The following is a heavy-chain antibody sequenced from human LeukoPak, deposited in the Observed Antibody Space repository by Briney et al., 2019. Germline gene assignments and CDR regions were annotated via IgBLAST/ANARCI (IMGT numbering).Heavy chain of an antibody. D-gene: IGHD4-17*01. CDR3: ARENGDYSSSATD. J-gene: IGHJ1*01. V-gene: IGHV4-39*02. Sequence: SETLSLTCTVSGGSISGNSYYWVWIRQPPGKGLEWIGSIYYSGSTSYNPSLTSRVTMSVDTSKNQFSLKVRSVTAADTAVYYCARENGDYSSSATDWGQGTLVTVSS. CDR1: GGSISGNSYY. CDR2: IYYSGST.